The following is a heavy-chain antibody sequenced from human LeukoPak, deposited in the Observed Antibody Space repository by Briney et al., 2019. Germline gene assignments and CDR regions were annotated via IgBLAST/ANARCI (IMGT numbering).Heavy chain of an antibody. Sequence: SETLSLTCTVSGGSFSSSSYYWGWIRQPPGKGLEWIGSIYYSGSTYYNPSLKSRVTISVDTSKNQFSLKLSSVTAADTAVYYCWSAAAWTFMDVWGKGTTVTVSS. CDR1: GGSFSSSSYY. J-gene: IGHJ6*03. CDR3: WSAAAWTFMDV. D-gene: IGHD6-25*01. V-gene: IGHV4-39*01. CDR2: IYYSGST.